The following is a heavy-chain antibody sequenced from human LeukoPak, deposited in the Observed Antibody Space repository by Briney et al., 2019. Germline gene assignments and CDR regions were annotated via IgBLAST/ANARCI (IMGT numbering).Heavy chain of an antibody. CDR3: ARDRSPRQYYDTSDYHGAAAY. CDR2: ISAYNGNT. D-gene: IGHD3-22*01. V-gene: IGHV1-18*01. Sequence: ASVKVSCKASGYTFTSYGISWVRQAPGQGLEWMGWISAYNGNTHYAQKLQGRVTMTTDTSTSTVYMELRSLRSDDTAVYHCARDRSPRQYYDTSDYHGAAAYWGQGAPVTVSS. J-gene: IGHJ4*02. CDR1: GYTFTSYG.